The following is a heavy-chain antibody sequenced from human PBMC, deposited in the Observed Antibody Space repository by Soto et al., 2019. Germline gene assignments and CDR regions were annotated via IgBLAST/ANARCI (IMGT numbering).Heavy chain of an antibody. J-gene: IGHJ4*02. Sequence: SETLSLTCTVSGDSIRSYYWSWIRQPPGKGLEWIGYIYYIGSTNYNPSLKSRVTISVDTSKNQFSLKLSSVTAADTAVYYCAREGITGTPDYWGQGTLVTVSS. D-gene: IGHD1-20*01. CDR3: AREGITGTPDY. V-gene: IGHV4-59*01. CDR1: GDSIRSYY. CDR2: IYYIGST.